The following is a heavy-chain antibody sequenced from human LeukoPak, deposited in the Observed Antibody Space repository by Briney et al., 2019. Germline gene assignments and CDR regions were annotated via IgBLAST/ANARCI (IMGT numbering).Heavy chain of an antibody. CDR1: GFTFSSYA. Sequence: GGSLRLSCAASGFTFSSYAMSWVRQAPGKGLEWVSAVSGTGLTTYYADSVKGRFIVSRDNSKNTVYLQMNSLRAEDTAVYYCAKDRGTVTTTSDFWGHGTLVTVSS. J-gene: IGHJ5*01. CDR3: AKDRGTVTTTSDF. V-gene: IGHV3-23*01. CDR2: VSGTGLTT. D-gene: IGHD4-17*01.